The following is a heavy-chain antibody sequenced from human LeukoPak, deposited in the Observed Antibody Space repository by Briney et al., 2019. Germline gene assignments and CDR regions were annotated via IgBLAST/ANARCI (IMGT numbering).Heavy chain of an antibody. D-gene: IGHD3-10*01. CDR1: GFTVSSIY. CDR3: ARGKLGSFDI. Sequence: PGGSLRLSCAASGFTVSSIYMSWVRQAPGKGLEWVSIIYSGGSTYYTDSVKGRFTISRDNSKNTLYLQMNSLRVEDTAVYYCARGKLGSFDIWGQGTLVTVSS. J-gene: IGHJ3*02. V-gene: IGHV3-66*01. CDR2: IYSGGST.